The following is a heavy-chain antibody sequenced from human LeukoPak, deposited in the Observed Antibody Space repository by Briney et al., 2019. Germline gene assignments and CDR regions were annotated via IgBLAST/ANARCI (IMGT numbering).Heavy chain of an antibody. Sequence: PGGSLRLSCAASGFTFSNAWMSWVRQAPGKGLEWVGRIKSKTDGGTTDYAAPVKGRFTISRDDSKNTLYLQMNSLKTEDTAVYYCTTEQRGARKLWFGGRAEPHYYMDVWGKGTTVTISS. V-gene: IGHV3-15*01. CDR1: GFTFSNAW. D-gene: IGHD3-10*01. CDR2: IKSKTDGGTT. CDR3: TTEQRGARKLWFGGRAEPHYYMDV. J-gene: IGHJ6*03.